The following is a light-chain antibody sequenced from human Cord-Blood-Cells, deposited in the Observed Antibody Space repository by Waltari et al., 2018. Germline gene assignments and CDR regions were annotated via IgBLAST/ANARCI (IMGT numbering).Light chain of an antibody. CDR3: QQYYSTPQT. V-gene: IGKV4-1*01. CDR1: QSVLYSSNNKNY. CDR2: WAS. J-gene: IGKJ1*01. Sequence: DIVMTQSPDSLAVSLGERATINCKFSQSVLYSSNNKNYLAWYQHKPGQPPKLLIYWASTRESGVPDRFSGSGSGTDFTLTISSLQAEDVAVYYCQQYYSTPQTFGQGTKVEIK.